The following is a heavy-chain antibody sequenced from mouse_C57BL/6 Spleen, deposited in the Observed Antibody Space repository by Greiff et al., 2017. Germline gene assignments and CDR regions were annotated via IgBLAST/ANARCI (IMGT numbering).Heavy chain of an antibody. CDR2: IYPGSGST. J-gene: IGHJ2*01. Sequence: VKLQQSGAELVKPGASVKMSCKASGYTFTSYWITWVKQRPGQGLEWIGDIYPGSGSTNYNEKFKSKATLTVDTSSSTAYMQLSSLTSEDSAVYYCARAGGSSYYFDYWGQGTTLTVSS. CDR1: GYTFTSYW. V-gene: IGHV1-55*01. D-gene: IGHD1-1*01. CDR3: ARAGGSSYYFDY.